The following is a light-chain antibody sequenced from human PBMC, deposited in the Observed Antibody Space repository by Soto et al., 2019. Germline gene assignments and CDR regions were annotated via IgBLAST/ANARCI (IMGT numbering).Light chain of an antibody. Sequence: DIQMTQSPSTLSASVGDRVTITCRASQSISYWLAWCQQKPGKAPNLLIYKASSLESGVPSRFSGSGSGTEFTLTINSLQPDDFATYYCQQYSNYPLTFGGGTKVEI. V-gene: IGKV1-5*03. CDR3: QQYSNYPLT. J-gene: IGKJ4*01. CDR1: QSISYW. CDR2: KAS.